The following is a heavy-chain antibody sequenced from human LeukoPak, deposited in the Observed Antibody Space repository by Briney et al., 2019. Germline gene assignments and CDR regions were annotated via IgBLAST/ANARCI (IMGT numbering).Heavy chain of an antibody. V-gene: IGHV4-4*07. CDR2: IYTSGST. CDR1: GGSISSYY. J-gene: IGHJ5*02. CDR3: ARRHRIAVAGRRFDP. D-gene: IGHD6-19*01. Sequence: PSETLSPTCTVSGGSISSYYWSWIRQPAGKGLEWIGRIYTSGSTNYNPSLKSRVTMSVDTSKNQFSLKLSSVTAADTAVYYCARRHRIAVAGRRFDPWGQGTLVTVSS.